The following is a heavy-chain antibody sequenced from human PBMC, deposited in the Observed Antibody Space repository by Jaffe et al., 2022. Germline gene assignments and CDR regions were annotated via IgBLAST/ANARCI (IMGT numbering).Heavy chain of an antibody. CDR2: INPNSGGT. CDR1: GYTFTGYY. D-gene: IGHD2-2*01. CDR3: AILRGAVVPAASYTDYYYYMDV. Sequence: QVQLVQSGAEVKKPGASVKVSCKASGYTFTGYYMHWVRQAPGQGLEWMGRINPNSGGTNYAQKFQGRVTMTRDTSISTAYMELSRLRSDDTAVYYCAILRGAVVPAASYTDYYYYMDVWGKGTTVTVSS. J-gene: IGHJ6*03. V-gene: IGHV1-2*06.